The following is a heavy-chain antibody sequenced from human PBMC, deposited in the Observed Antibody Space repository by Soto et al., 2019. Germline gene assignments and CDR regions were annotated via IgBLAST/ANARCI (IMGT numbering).Heavy chain of an antibody. D-gene: IGHD5-18*01. J-gene: IGHJ4*02. CDR2: ISGSGGDT. CDR3: AKERAGYGFFDY. Sequence: GGSLRLSCAASGFIFSSHDMHWVRQASGKGLEWVSAISGSGGDTYYPDSVKGRFTISRDNSKNTLYLQMNSLRADDTAVYYCAKERAGYGFFDYWGQGTLVTVSS. CDR1: GFIFSSHD. V-gene: IGHV3-23*01.